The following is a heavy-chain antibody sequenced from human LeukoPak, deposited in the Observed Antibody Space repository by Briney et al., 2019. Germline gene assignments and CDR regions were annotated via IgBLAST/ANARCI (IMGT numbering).Heavy chain of an antibody. CDR1: GFTFSSFG. V-gene: IGHV3-21*01. CDR3: AKGEVWFDP. CDR2: ISSSSTDM. J-gene: IGHJ5*02. D-gene: IGHD1-26*01. Sequence: GGSLRLSCAASGFTFSSFGMYWVRQAPGKGLEWAASISSSSTDMHYADSMKGRFTISRDNPRKSLYLQMNSLRVEDTAVYYCAKGEVWFDPWGQGTLVTVSA.